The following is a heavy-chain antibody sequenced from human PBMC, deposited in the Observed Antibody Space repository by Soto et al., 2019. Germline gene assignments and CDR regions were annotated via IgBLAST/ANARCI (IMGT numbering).Heavy chain of an antibody. CDR3: ARHAQNAFDI. CDR1: GGSIGSSSYY. CDR2: IYYSGST. Sequence: PSETLSLTCTVSGGSIGSSSYYWGWIRQPPGKGLEWIGSIYYSGSTYYNPSLKSRVTISVDTSKNQFSLKLSSVTAADTAVYYCARHAQNAFDIWGQATMVTVSS. V-gene: IGHV4-39*01. J-gene: IGHJ3*02.